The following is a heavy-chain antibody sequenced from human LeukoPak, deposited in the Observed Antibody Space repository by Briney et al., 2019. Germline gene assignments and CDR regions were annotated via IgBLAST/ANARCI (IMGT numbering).Heavy chain of an antibody. CDR2: INPNSGGT. J-gene: IGHJ4*02. V-gene: IGHV1-2*02. D-gene: IGHD5-12*01. CDR3: ARPPKYGGYVNY. Sequence: AASVKVSCKASGYTFTGYYMHWVRQAPGQGLEWMGWINPNSGGTNYAQKFQGRVTMTRDTSISTAYMELSRLRSDDTAVYYCARPPKYGGYVNYWGQGTLVTVSS. CDR1: GYTFTGYY.